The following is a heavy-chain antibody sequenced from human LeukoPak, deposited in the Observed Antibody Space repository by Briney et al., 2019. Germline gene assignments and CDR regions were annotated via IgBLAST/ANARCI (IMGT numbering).Heavy chain of an antibody. CDR3: ARQVQGVIRPDY. CDR2: IYYSGST. V-gene: IGHV4-39*01. CDR1: CGSISSSGQY. Sequence: SEALSLTFTVSCGSISSSGQYWGWTREPPGEGLEGIGTIYYSGSTYYNPSLKSRVTVSVDTSKNQFSLVMSSVTAADTAVYYCARQVQGVIRPDYWGQGTLVTVSS. D-gene: IGHD1-1*01. J-gene: IGHJ4*02.